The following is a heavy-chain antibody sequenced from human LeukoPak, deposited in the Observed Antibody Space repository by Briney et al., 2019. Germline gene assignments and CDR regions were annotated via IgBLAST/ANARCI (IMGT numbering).Heavy chain of an antibody. J-gene: IGHJ4*02. CDR3: ARLYREGYSYGFPHYFDY. Sequence: SETLSLTCAVSGYSISSGYYWGWIRQPPGKGLEWIGSIYHSGSTYYNPSLKSRVTISVDTSKKQFSLKLSSVTAADMAVYYCARLYREGYSYGFPHYFDYWGQGTLVTVSS. D-gene: IGHD5-18*01. CDR2: IYHSGST. V-gene: IGHV4-38-2*01. CDR1: GYSISSGYY.